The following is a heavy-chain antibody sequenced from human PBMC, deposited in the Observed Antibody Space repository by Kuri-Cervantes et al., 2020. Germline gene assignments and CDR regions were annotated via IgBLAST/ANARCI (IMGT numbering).Heavy chain of an antibody. J-gene: IGHJ4*02. CDR3: ARSRAYSGSYYGY. Sequence: SVKVSCKASGYTFTYRYLHWVRQAPGQALEWMGWITPFNGNTNYAQKFQGRVTMTRNTSISTAYMELSSLRSEDTAVYYCARSRAYSGSYYGYWGQGTLVTVSS. D-gene: IGHD1-26*01. CDR1: GYTFTYRY. V-gene: IGHV1-45*02. CDR2: ITPFNGNT.